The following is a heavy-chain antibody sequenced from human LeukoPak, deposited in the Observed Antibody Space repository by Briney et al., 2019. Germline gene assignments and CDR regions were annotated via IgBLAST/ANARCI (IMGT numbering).Heavy chain of an antibody. CDR1: GFTFRSYW. V-gene: IGHV3-74*01. CDR3: ARDPLGILWFGELPGD. J-gene: IGHJ4*02. CDR2: INTDGSST. D-gene: IGHD3-10*01. Sequence: GGSLRLSCAASGFTFRSYWMHWVRQAPGKGLVWVSRINTDGSSTSYADSVKGRFTISRDNAKNTLYLQMNSLRAEDTAVYYCARDPLGILWFGELPGDWGQGTLVTVSS.